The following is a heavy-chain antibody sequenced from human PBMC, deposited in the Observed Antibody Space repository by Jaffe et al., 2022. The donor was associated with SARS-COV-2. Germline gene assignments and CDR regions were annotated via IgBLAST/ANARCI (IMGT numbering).Heavy chain of an antibody. J-gene: IGHJ6*03. Sequence: QVQLQQWGAGLLKPSETLSLTCAVYGGSFSGYYWSWIRQPPGKGLEWIGEINHSGSTNYNPSLKSRVTISVDTSKNQFSLKLSSVTAADTAVYYCARGVIGGPGYYYMDVWGKGTTVTVSS. D-gene: IGHD3-10*01. V-gene: IGHV4-34*01. CDR1: GGSFSGYY. CDR3: ARGVIGGPGYYYMDV. CDR2: INHSGST.